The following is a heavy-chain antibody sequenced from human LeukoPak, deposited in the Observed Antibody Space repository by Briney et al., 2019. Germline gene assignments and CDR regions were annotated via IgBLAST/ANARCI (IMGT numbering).Heavy chain of an antibody. CDR1: GFTFSSYN. V-gene: IGHV3-48*01. CDR2: ITISTTLI. D-gene: IGHD2-15*01. CDR3: ARRCSGGSCYSEYYFDY. Sequence: GGSLRLSCAASGFTFSSYNMNWVRQAPGKGLEWVAYITISTTLIYYADSVKGRFTISRDNAKNSLYLQMNSLRAEDTALYYCARRCSGGSCYSEYYFDYWGQGTLVTVSS. J-gene: IGHJ4*02.